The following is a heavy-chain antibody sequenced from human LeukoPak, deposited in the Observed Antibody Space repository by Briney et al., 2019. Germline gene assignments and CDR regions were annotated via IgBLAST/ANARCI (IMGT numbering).Heavy chain of an antibody. J-gene: IGHJ6*03. CDR2: INHSGST. V-gene: IGHV4-34*01. Sequence: PSETLSLTCAVYGGSFIGYYWTWIRQPPGKGLEWIGEINHSGSTNYNPSLKSRVTISVDTSKNQFSLKLSSVTAADTAVYYCARGGGYSGYEVCIAAACKRGRINYYYYYMDVWGKGTTVTVSS. CDR1: GGSFIGYY. D-gene: IGHD5-12*01. CDR3: ARGGGYSGYEVCIAAACKRGRINYYYYYMDV.